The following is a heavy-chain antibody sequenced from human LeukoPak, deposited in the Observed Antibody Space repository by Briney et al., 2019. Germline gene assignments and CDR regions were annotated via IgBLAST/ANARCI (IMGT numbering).Heavy chain of an antibody. CDR2: IYTSGST. CDR3: AREYYYDSSGYYYEVVYFDY. CDR1: GGSISSDSYY. J-gene: IGHJ4*02. D-gene: IGHD3-22*01. Sequence: SETLSLTCTVSGGSISSDSYYWSWIRQPAGKGLEWIGRIYTSGSTNYNPSLKSRVTISVDTSKNQFSLKLSSVTAADTAVYYCAREYYYDSSGYYYEVVYFDYWGQGTLVTVSS. V-gene: IGHV4-61*02.